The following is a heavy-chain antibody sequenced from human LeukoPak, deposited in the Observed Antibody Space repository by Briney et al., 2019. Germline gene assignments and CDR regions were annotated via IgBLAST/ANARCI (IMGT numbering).Heavy chain of an antibody. V-gene: IGHV4-59*01. Sequence: SETLSLTCTVSGGSISSYYWSWIRQPPGKGLEWIGYIYYSGSTNYNPSLKSRVTISVDTFKNQFCLKLSSVTAADTAVYYCARDRDATGTFDYWGQGTLVTVSS. D-gene: IGHD1-14*01. J-gene: IGHJ4*02. CDR3: ARDRDATGTFDY. CDR2: IYYSGST. CDR1: GGSISSYY.